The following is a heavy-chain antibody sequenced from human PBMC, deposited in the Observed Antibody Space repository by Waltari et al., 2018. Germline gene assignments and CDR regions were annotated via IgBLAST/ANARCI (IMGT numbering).Heavy chain of an antibody. J-gene: IGHJ5*02. CDR1: GFTFSSYG. CDR3: AKDNSGWYNWFDP. V-gene: IGHV3-30*18. D-gene: IGHD6-19*01. CDR2: IAHGGSNK. Sequence: QVQLVESGGGVVQPGRSLRLSCAASGFTFSSYGMHWVRQAPGKGLEWVAVIAHGGSNKNYADSVKGRFTISRDNSKNTLYLQMSSLRAEDTAVYYCAKDNSGWYNWFDPWGQGTLVTVSS.